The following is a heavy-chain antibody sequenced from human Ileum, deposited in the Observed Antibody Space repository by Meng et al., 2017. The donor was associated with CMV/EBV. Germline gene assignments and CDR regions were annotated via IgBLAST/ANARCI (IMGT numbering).Heavy chain of an antibody. CDR3: VRSSWYNWFDP. CDR2: ISNTGNT. CDR1: GASVTRIQNY. Sequence: QVQLQESGPGLVKPSQTLSLTCTVSGASVTRIQNYWSWIRQPPGKGLEWIGYISNTGNTFYNPSFESRVSISLDTSKNQFSLNLTSVTAADTGVFYCVRSSWYNWFDPWGQGALVTVSS. D-gene: IGHD6-13*01. V-gene: IGHV4-30-4*08. J-gene: IGHJ5*02.